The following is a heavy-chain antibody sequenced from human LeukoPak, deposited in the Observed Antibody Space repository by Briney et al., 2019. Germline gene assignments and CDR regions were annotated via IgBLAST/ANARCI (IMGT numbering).Heavy chain of an antibody. CDR2: ISAGGGTT. D-gene: IGHD6-13*01. CDR1: GFTFSSYA. J-gene: IGHJ4*01. V-gene: IGHV3-23*01. CDR3: AKRLVYSSSRYYFDD. Sequence: GGSLRLSCAASGFTFSSYAMSWVRQAPGKGLEWVSAISAGGGTTYYADSVKGRFIISRDNSKNTLYLQMNSLRDEDTAVYYCAKRLVYSSSRYYFDDWGHGTQVTVSS.